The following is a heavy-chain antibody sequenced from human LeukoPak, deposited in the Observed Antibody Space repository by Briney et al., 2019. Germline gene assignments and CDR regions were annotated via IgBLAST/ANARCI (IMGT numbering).Heavy chain of an antibody. CDR1: GYTFTGYY. V-gene: IGHV1-2*02. Sequence: ASVKVSCKASGYTFTGYYMHWVRQAPGQGLEWMGWINPNSGGTNYAQKFQGRVTMTRDTSTSTVYMELSSLRSEDTAVYYCARGPSITMVRGGQWYYYMDVWGKGTTVTVSS. CDR2: INPNSGGT. J-gene: IGHJ6*03. D-gene: IGHD3-10*01. CDR3: ARGPSITMVRGGQWYYYMDV.